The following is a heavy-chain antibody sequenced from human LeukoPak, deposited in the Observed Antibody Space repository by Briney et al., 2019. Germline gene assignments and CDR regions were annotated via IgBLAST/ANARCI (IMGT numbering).Heavy chain of an antibody. CDR3: AKATRIAVAGPYYFDY. V-gene: IGHV3-9*01. CDR1: GFTFDDYA. J-gene: IGHJ4*02. Sequence: PGGSLRLSCAASGFTFDDYAMHWVRQAPGKGLEWVSGISWNSGSIGYADSVKGRFTISRDNAKNSLYLQMNSLRAEDTALYYCAKATRIAVAGPYYFDYWGQGTLVTVSS. D-gene: IGHD6-19*01. CDR2: ISWNSGSI.